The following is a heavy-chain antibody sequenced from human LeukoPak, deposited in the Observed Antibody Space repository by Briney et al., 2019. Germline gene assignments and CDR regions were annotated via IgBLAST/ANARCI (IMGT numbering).Heavy chain of an antibody. J-gene: IGHJ5*02. V-gene: IGHV4-39*01. D-gene: IGHD5-12*01. CDR3: ARHVGYSGYDTRNNWFDP. CDR1: GGSISSSSYY. CDR2: IYYSGST. Sequence: SDTLSLTRTVSGGSISSSSYYWGWIRQPPGKGLEWIGGIYYSGSTYYNPSLKSRVTISVDTSKNQFSLKLSSVTAADTAVYYCARHVGYSGYDTRNNWFDPWGQGTLVTVSS.